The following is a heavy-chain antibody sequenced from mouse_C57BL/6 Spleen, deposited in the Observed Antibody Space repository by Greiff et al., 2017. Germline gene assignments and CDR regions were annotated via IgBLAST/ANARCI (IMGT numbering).Heavy chain of an antibody. CDR1: GYTFTNYW. D-gene: IGHD1-3*01. Sequence: VQLQQSGAELVRPGTSVKMSCKASGYTFTNYWIGWAKQRPGHGLEWIGDIYPGGGYTNYTEKFKGKATLTADKSSSTAYMQFSSLTSEDAAIYYCARKGVYYFDYWGQGTTLTVSS. CDR3: ARKGVYYFDY. J-gene: IGHJ2*01. V-gene: IGHV1-63*01. CDR2: IYPGGGYT.